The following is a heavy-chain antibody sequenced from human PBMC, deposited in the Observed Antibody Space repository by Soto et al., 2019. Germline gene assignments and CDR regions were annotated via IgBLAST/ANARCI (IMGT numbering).Heavy chain of an antibody. CDR1: GYTFTRYY. D-gene: IGHD1-7*01. J-gene: IGHJ4*02. Sequence: ASVKVSCKASGYTFTRYYMHWVRQAPGQGLEWMGIINPSGGSTSYAQKFQGRVTMTRDTSASTVYMELSSLGSEDTAVYYCARAWTGSTFDYWGQGTLVTVSS. V-gene: IGHV1-46*01. CDR2: INPSGGST. CDR3: ARAWTGSTFDY.